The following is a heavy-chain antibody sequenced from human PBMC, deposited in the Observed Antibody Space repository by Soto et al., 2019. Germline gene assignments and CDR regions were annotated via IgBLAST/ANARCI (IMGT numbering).Heavy chain of an antibody. CDR3: ARESSGYYWVH. J-gene: IGHJ4*02. CDR2: INPSGGST. Sequence: QVQLVQSGAEVRKPGASVRVSCKASGYTLTGYYMHWVRQAPGHGLEWMGRINPSGGSTGYTQKLQDRLTLTRDTSTSTVYMELSSLKSEDTAVYYCARESSGYYWVHWGQGTLVTVS. D-gene: IGHD3-22*01. V-gene: IGHV1-46*04. CDR1: GYTLTGYY.